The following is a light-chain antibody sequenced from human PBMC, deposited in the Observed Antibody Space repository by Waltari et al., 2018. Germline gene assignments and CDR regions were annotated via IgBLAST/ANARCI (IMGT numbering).Light chain of an antibody. V-gene: IGKV2-28*01. CDR1: QSLLQTNGYNY. CDR3: MQALQTPIT. J-gene: IGKJ5*01. CDR2: LGS. Sequence: DIVMTQSPLSLPVTPGEPASISCRSSQSLLQTNGYNYLDWYLQKPGQSPQVLIYLGSNRASGVPDRFSGSGSGTDFTLKISRVEAEDVGVYDCMQALQTPITLGQGTRLAIK.